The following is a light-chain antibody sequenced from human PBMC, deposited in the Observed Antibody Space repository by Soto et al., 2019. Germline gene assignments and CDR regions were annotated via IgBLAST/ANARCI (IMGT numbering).Light chain of an antibody. V-gene: IGKV3-20*01. CDR1: QSISSNY. CDR3: QQDGSSPLT. CDR2: GAS. J-gene: IGKJ4*01. Sequence: EIVLTQSPGTLSLSPGERATLSCRASQSISSNYLAWYHQKPGQAPRLLIHGASRRAYGIPDRFSGSGSGTDFTLTISRLESQDFAVYYCQQDGSSPLTFGGGTKVEI.